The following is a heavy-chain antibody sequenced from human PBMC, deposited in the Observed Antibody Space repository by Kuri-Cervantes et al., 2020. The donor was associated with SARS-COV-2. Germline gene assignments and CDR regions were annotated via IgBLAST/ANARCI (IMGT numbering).Heavy chain of an antibody. J-gene: IGHJ3*02. V-gene: IGHV4-39*02. D-gene: IGHD3-3*01. CDR1: GVAIDSNSYY. Sequence: SETLSLTCIVSGVAIDSNSYYWVWIRQPPGKGLEWIGSIYYSGSTYYNPSLKSRVTISVDTSKNQFSLKLSSVTAADTAVYYCAREGGGTPTIFGVVGAFDIWGQGTMVTVSS. CDR3: AREGGGTPTIFGVVGAFDI. CDR2: IYYSGST.